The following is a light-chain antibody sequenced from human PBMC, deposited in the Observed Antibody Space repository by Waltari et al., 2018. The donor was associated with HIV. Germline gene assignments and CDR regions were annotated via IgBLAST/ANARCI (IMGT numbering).Light chain of an antibody. CDR2: GAS. CDR1: QKINRY. CDR3: QQSYGAPFT. V-gene: IGKV1-39*01. J-gene: IGKJ3*01. Sequence: IQMTQSPSALSASVGDAVTITCRASQKINRYLTWYQQKVGEAPKLLVYGASSLQSGVPARFRGSGSGSEYKLTISNLQSDDFATYFCQQSYGAPFTFGPGSTV.